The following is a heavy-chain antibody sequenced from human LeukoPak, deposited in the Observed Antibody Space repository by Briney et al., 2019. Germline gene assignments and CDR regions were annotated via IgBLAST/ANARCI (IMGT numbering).Heavy chain of an antibody. J-gene: IGHJ6*02. CDR1: GFPFNNYW. Sequence: GGSLRLSCAASGFPFNNYWMHWVRQVPGKGLVWVSRMNSEGTTTTYADSVKGRFTISRDNAKNTLYLQMNSLRAEDTAVYYCFRYDSSGYYYYYGMDVWGQGTTVTVSS. D-gene: IGHD3-22*01. CDR3: FRYDSSGYYYYYGMDV. CDR2: MNSEGTTT. V-gene: IGHV3-74*01.